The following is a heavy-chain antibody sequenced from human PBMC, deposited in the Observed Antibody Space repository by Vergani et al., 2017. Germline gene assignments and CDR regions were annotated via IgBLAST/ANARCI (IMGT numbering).Heavy chain of an antibody. CDR2: INHSGST. V-gene: IGHV4-34*01. D-gene: IGHD3-22*01. CDR1: GGSFSGYY. CDR3: ARGRRGCSSIGYYYDSSGYYYFDY. Sequence: QVQLQQWGAGLLKPSETLSLTCAVYGGSFSGYYWSWIRQPPGKGLEWIGEINHSGSTNYNPSLKSRGTISVDTAKNQFSLKLSSVTAAVTAVYYCARGRRGCSSIGYYYDSSGYYYFDYWGQGTLVTVSS. J-gene: IGHJ4*02.